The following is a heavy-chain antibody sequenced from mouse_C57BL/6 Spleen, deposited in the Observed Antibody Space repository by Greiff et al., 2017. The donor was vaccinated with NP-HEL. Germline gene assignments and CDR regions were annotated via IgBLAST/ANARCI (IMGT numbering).Heavy chain of an antibody. J-gene: IGHJ2*01. D-gene: IGHD2-4*01. CDR2: IHPNSGST. CDR1: GYTFTSYW. V-gene: IGHV1-64*01. CDR3: AREDDYDYFDY. Sequence: VQLQQPGAELVKPGASVKLSCKASGYTFTSYWMHWVKQRPGQGLEWIGMIHPNSGSTNYNEKFKSKATLTVDKSSSTAYMQLSSLTSEDSAVYYCAREDDYDYFDYWGQGTTLTVSS.